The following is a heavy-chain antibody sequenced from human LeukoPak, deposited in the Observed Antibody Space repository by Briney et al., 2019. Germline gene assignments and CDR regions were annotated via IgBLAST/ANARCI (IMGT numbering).Heavy chain of an antibody. V-gene: IGHV3-23*01. CDR1: GFTFSTYA. Sequence: PGGSLRLSCAASGFTFSTYAMSWVRQAPGRGLEWVSAISVSAGSTYYADSVKGRFTISRDNSKNTLYLKMNSRRAEDTAVYYCATGSVRYSASWYSQEGDYWGQGTLVTVSS. D-gene: IGHD6-13*01. CDR3: ATGSVRYSASWYSQEGDY. J-gene: IGHJ4*02. CDR2: ISVSAGST.